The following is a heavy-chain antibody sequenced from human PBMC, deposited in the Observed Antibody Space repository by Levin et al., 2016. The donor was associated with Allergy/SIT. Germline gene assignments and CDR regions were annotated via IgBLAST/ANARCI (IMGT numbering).Heavy chain of an antibody. Sequence: VRQMPGKGLEWMGIIYPGDSDTRYSPSFQGQVTISADKSISTAYLQWSSLKASDTAMYYCARAHEAYYDILTGLFHPSSYGMDVWGQGTTVTVSS. D-gene: IGHD3-9*01. CDR3: ARAHEAYYDILTGLFHPSSYGMDV. CDR2: IYPGDSDT. V-gene: IGHV5-51*01. J-gene: IGHJ6*02.